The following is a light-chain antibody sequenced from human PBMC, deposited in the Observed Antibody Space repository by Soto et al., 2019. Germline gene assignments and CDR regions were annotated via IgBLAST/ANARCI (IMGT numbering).Light chain of an antibody. V-gene: IGKV3-20*01. Sequence: EIVLTQSPGTLSLSPGERATLSCRASQSVSSIYLAWYQQKPGQAPRLLIYGASTRATGIPDRFSGSGSGTHFTLTISRLEPGDFAVYYCQQYGSIPWTFGQGTKVDIK. J-gene: IGKJ1*01. CDR1: QSVSSIY. CDR3: QQYGSIPWT. CDR2: GAS.